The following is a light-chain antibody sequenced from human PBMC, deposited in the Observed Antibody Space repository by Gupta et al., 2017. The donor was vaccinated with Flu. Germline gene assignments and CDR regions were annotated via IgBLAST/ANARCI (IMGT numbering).Light chain of an antibody. Sequence: GYRVTITCRASQGISSYLAWYQQKPGKAPKLLICDASTLQSGVPSRFSGSGSGTEFILTISSLQPEDFATYYCQQVNSYPLTFGQGTRLEIK. J-gene: IGKJ5*01. CDR1: QGISSY. CDR3: QQVNSYPLT. CDR2: DAS. V-gene: IGKV1-9*01.